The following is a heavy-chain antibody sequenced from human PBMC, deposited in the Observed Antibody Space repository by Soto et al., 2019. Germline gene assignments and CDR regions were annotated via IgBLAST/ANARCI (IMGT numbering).Heavy chain of an antibody. CDR2: IYPGDSDT. Sequence: GESLKISCQGSGYSFASYWIGWVHQMPGKDLEWMGIIYPGDSDTRYSPSFQGQVTISADKSLRTAYLQWTSLKASDTALYYCARTRSFTLGFYYDGMDVWGQGTTVTSP. J-gene: IGHJ6*02. CDR1: GYSFASYW. CDR3: ARTRSFTLGFYYDGMDV. V-gene: IGHV5-51*07. D-gene: IGHD6-6*01.